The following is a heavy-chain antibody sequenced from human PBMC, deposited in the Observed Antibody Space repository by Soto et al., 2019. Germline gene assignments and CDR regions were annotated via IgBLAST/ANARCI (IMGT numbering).Heavy chain of an antibody. V-gene: IGHV4-39*01. J-gene: IGHJ4*02. CDR3: GGQDYGAKGYYLEN. CDR1: NGSISSRSSY. Sequence: QLQLQESGSGLVKPSETLSLTCIVSNGSISSRSSYWGWIRQTPGKGLEWIGSIYYIGNTYYNPSLKSRVTISIDTSKTQFSLKMNSVTAADTAVYFCGGQDYGAKGYYLENWGQGALVTVSS. CDR2: IYYIGNT. D-gene: IGHD4-17*01.